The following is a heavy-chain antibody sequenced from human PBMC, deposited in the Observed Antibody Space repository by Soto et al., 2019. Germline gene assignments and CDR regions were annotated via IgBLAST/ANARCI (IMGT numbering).Heavy chain of an antibody. V-gene: IGHV3-23*01. J-gene: IGHJ4*02. CDR1: GFTFSSYA. Sequence: GGSLRLSCAASGFTFSSYAMIWFRQAPGKGLEWVSAISGSGGSTYYADSVKGRFTISRDNSKNTLYLQMNSLRAEDTAVYYCEKHNGTRWLQFPSFDYWGQGTMVTVSS. D-gene: IGHD5-12*01. CDR2: ISGSGGST. CDR3: EKHNGTRWLQFPSFDY.